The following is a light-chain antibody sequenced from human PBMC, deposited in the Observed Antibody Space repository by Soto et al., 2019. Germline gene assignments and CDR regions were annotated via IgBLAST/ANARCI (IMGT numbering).Light chain of an antibody. CDR3: CSYAGFSTFV. CDR1: SRDVGGYNL. Sequence: QSALTQPASVAGSPGQSITISCTGTSRDVGGYNLVSWYQQHPGKAPKLMIYEGNKRPSGVSYRFSASKSGTTASLTISGLQAEDEADYYCCSYAGFSTFVFGIGTKLT. V-gene: IGLV2-23*03. CDR2: EGN. J-gene: IGLJ1*01.